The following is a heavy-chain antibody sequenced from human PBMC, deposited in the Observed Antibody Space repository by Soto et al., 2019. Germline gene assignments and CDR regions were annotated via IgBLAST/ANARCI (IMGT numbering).Heavy chain of an antibody. J-gene: IGHJ4*02. CDR1: GGSISSGGYY. Sequence: SETLSLTCTVSGGSISSGGYYWSWIRQHPGKGLEWIGYIYYSGSTYYNPSLKSRVTISVDTSKNQFSLKLSSVTAADTAVYYCARYYDILTGYYTCYFDYSGQVTLVTVSS. CDR2: IYYSGST. D-gene: IGHD3-9*01. CDR3: ARYYDILTGYYTCYFDY. V-gene: IGHV4-31*03.